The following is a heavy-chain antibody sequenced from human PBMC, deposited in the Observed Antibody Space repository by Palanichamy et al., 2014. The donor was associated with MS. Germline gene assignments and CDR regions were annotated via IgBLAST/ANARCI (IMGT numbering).Heavy chain of an antibody. D-gene: IGHD1-1*01. V-gene: IGHV1-2*02. J-gene: IGHJ6*02. CDR3: ARENGGTNYDGLDV. CDR1: GYTFTGYY. Sequence: QVQLVQSGAEVKKPGASVKVSCKASGYTFTGYYMHWVRQGPLGQGLEWMGWINPNIGGTKYAQKFQGRVTMTRDTSISTAYMELSRLRSDDTAVYYCARENGGTNYDGLDVWGHGTTVIVSS. CDR2: INPNIGGT.